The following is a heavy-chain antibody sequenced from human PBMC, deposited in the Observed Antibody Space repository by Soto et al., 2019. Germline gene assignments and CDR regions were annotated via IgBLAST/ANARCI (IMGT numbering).Heavy chain of an antibody. V-gene: IGHV4-59*08. CDR3: ARQLYSNYYVWWFDP. Sequence: SETLSLTCTVSGGSISSYYWSWIRQPPGKGLEWIGYIYYSGSTNYNPSLKSRVTISVDTSKNQFSLKLSSVTAADTAVYYRARQLYSNYYVWWFDPWGQGTLVTVSS. CDR2: IYYSGST. J-gene: IGHJ5*02. CDR1: GGSISSYY. D-gene: IGHD4-4*01.